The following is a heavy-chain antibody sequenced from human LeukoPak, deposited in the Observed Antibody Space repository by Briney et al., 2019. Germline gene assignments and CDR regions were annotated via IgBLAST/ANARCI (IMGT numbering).Heavy chain of an antibody. D-gene: IGHD6-19*01. J-gene: IGHJ4*02. CDR3: AGGDRNGWYFYY. CDR2: ISATGGTI. CDR1: GFTFSSNG. V-gene: IGHV3-48*04. Sequence: GGSLRLSCAASGFTFSSNGMNWVRQAPGKGLEWVSYISATGGTIYYADSVKGRFTISRDNAKNSLYLQMSSLRAEDTALYLCAGGDRNGWYFYYWGQGTLVTVSS.